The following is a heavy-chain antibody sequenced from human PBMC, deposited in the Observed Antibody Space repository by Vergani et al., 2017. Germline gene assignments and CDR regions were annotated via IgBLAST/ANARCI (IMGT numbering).Heavy chain of an antibody. V-gene: IGHV5-51*01. Sequence: EVQLVQSGAEVQKPGESLKISCKGSGYSFTNYWIGWVRQMPGKGLEWMGIIYPGDSDTRYSPSFQGQVTISADKSISTAYLQWSSLKASDTAMYYCALXESSTSCINSVCITPETGSWFDPWGQGTLVTVSS. D-gene: IGHD2-2*01. CDR1: GYSFTNYW. CDR2: IYPGDSDT. CDR3: ALXESSTSCINSVCITPETGSWFDP. J-gene: IGHJ5*02.